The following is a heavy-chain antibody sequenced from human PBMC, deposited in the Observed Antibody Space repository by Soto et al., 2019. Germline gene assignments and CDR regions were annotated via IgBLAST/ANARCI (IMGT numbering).Heavy chain of an antibody. CDR3: ARGREDFHAGSGPSWMWLAP. CDR1: GGSISSDF. D-gene: IGHD3-3*01. Sequence: QVQLQESGPGLVKPSETLSLTCTVSGGSISSDFWSWIRQPPGKGLEWIGYISISGNTDYSPSLKSRATISADTSRNQFSLKLRSVNAADTAVYFCARGREDFHAGSGPSWMWLAPWGQGTLVTVSS. V-gene: IGHV4-59*01. J-gene: IGHJ5*02. CDR2: ISISGNT.